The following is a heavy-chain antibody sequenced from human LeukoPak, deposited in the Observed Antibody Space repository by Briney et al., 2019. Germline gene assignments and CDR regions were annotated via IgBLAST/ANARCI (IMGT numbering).Heavy chain of an antibody. CDR3: ARFVYDSSGYYGSN. V-gene: IGHV4-30-2*01. CDR2: IYHSGST. J-gene: IGHJ4*02. D-gene: IGHD3-22*01. CDR1: GGSISSGGYS. Sequence: SETLSLTCADSGGSISSGGYSWSWIRQPPGKGLEWIGYIYHSGSTYYNPSLKSRVTISVDRSKNQFSLKLSSVTAADTAVYYCARFVYDSSGYYGSNWGQGTLVTVSS.